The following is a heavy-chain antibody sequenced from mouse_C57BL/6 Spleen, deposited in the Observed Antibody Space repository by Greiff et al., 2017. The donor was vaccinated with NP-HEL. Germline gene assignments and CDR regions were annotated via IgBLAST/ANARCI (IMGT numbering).Heavy chain of an antibody. J-gene: IGHJ4*01. CDR3: ASLYYDYDDYAMDY. V-gene: IGHV5-17*01. Sequence: EVQLQESGGGLVKPGGSLKLSCAASGFTFSDYGMHWVRQAPEKGLEWVAYISSGSSTIYYADTVKGRFTISRDNAKNTLFLQMTSLRSEDTAMYYCASLYYDYDDYAMDYWGQGTSVTVSS. CDR1: GFTFSDYG. D-gene: IGHD2-4*01. CDR2: ISSGSSTI.